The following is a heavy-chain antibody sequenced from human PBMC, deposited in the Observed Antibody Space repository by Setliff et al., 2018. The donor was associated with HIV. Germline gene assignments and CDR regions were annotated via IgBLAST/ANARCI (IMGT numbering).Heavy chain of an antibody. CDR2: IYYSGST. V-gene: IGHV4-39*07. Sequence: SESLSLTCIVSGGSISSSSYYRGWIRQPPGKGLEWIGSIYYSGSTYYNPSLKSRVTISVDTSKNQFSLRLTSVTAADTAMYHCARDRSSGWSKDWFDTWGQGILVTVSS. CDR3: ARDRSSGWSKDWFDT. D-gene: IGHD6-19*01. CDR1: GGSISSSSYY. J-gene: IGHJ5*02.